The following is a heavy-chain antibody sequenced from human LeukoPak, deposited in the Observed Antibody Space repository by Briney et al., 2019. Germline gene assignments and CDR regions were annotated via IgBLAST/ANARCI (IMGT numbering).Heavy chain of an antibody. Sequence: SGKVSCKASGGSFSTSGFSWVRQAPGQGREWMGGVIPIYGTPSYAQKFQGKVTITTDESTSTVYMELRSLISEDAALYYCPRDHWVIVDNGSDYFYYDMDFRGKRATVTVSS. CDR3: PRDHWVIVDNGSDYFYYDMDF. J-gene: IGHJ6*03. V-gene: IGHV1-69*05. CDR2: VIPIYGTP. CDR1: GGSFSTSG. D-gene: IGHD3-10*01.